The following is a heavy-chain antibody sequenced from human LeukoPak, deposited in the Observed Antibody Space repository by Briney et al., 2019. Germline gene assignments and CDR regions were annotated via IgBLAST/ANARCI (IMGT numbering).Heavy chain of an antibody. V-gene: IGHV3-74*01. CDR3: GRWDSSGYYSLDY. Sequence: GGSLRLSCAASGFTFSSYWMHWVRQAPGKGLVWVSRINTDGSSTNYADSVMRRSTISRDNAKNTLYLKMNGLRVEDTAVYYCGRWDSSGYYSLDYWGQGTLVTVSS. J-gene: IGHJ4*02. D-gene: IGHD3-22*01. CDR1: GFTFSSYW. CDR2: INTDGSST.